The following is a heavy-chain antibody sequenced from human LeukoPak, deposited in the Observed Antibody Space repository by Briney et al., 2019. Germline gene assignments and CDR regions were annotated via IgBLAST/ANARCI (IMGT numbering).Heavy chain of an antibody. Sequence: PSETLSLTCTVSAGSISSYYWSWIRQPPGKGLEWIGYIYYSGSTNYNPSLKSRVTISVDTSKNQFSLKLRSVTAADTAVYYCARLTSSGSFLFDYWGQGTQVTVSS. CDR2: IYYSGST. V-gene: IGHV4-59*01. CDR1: AGSISSYY. J-gene: IGHJ4*02. CDR3: ARLTSSGSFLFDY. D-gene: IGHD1-26*01.